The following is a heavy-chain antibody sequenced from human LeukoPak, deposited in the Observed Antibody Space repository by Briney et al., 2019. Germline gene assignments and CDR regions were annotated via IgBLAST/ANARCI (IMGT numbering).Heavy chain of an antibody. CDR2: IYYSGST. CDR3: AREDNYYDSTDAFDI. Sequence: KASETLSLTCTVSGGSISSYYWSWIRQPPGKGLEWIGYIYYSGSTNYNPSLKGRVTISVDTSKNQFSLKLSSVTAADTAVYYCAREDNYYDSTDAFDIWGQGTMVTVSS. J-gene: IGHJ3*02. V-gene: IGHV4-59*01. CDR1: GGSISSYY. D-gene: IGHD3-22*01.